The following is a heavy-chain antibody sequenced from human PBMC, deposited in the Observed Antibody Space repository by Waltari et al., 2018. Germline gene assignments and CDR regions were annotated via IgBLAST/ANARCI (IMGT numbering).Heavy chain of an antibody. D-gene: IGHD4-4*01. J-gene: IGHJ4*02. CDR1: GFPFGNYA. Sequence: QAQLVQSGAEVKKPGASVTVSCKASGFPFGNYAINWVRQAPGQGFEWMGVLSPLVPKSKAEEKFQGRVTISADTSTTTAYMELSSMTSEDKAIYYCARANPYSNYSSSFDSWGQGVLVTVSS. CDR3: ARANPYSNYSSSFDS. V-gene: IGHV1-69*10. CDR2: LSPLVPKS.